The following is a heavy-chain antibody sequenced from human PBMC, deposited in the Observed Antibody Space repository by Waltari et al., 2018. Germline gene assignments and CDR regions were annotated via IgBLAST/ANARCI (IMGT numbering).Heavy chain of an antibody. Sequence: VQLVQSGAEVTKPGESLTLSCKTSGHSFSTHSIAWVRQVPGKGLEWVGLIYPADSDSTISPSFQGQVVISVDKSTNTTFLQWRSLKASDSAMYYCASGYYSRPIDFWGQGTLVSVSS. CDR2: IYPADSDS. D-gene: IGHD2-21*01. CDR3: ASGYYSRPIDF. CDR1: GHSFSTHS. V-gene: IGHV5-51*01. J-gene: IGHJ4*02.